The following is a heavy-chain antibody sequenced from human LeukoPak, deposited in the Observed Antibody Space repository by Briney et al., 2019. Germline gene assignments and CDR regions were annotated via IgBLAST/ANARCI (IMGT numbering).Heavy chain of an antibody. Sequence: GGSLRLSCAASGFTFSSYSMNWVRQAPGKGLEWVSSISSSSSYIYYADSVKGRFTISRDNAKNSLYLQMNSLRAEDTAVYYCAKSYYYGSGSYYTDAFDIWGQGTMVTVSS. CDR1: GFTFSSYS. J-gene: IGHJ3*02. V-gene: IGHV3-21*01. D-gene: IGHD3-10*01. CDR3: AKSYYYGSGSYYTDAFDI. CDR2: ISSSSSYI.